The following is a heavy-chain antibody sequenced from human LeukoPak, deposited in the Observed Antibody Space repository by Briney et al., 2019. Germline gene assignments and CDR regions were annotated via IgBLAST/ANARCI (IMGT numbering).Heavy chain of an antibody. CDR2: ISSSSSYI. CDR1: GFTFSSYS. CDR3: ARAYSSSWYWEYYYYYMDV. D-gene: IGHD6-13*01. V-gene: IGHV3-21*01. J-gene: IGHJ6*03. Sequence: GGSLRLSCAASGFTFSSYSMNWVRQAPGKGLEWVSSISSSSSYIYHADSVKGRFTISRDNAKNSLYLQMNSLRAEDTAVYYCARAYSSSWYWEYYYYYMDVWGKGTTVTISS.